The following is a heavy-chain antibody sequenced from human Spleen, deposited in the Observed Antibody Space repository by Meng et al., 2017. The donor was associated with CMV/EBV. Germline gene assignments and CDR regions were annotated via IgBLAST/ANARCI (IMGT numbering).Heavy chain of an antibody. J-gene: IGHJ6*02. CDR2: IYTSGST. D-gene: IGHD3-10*01. CDR3: AGLAGYYYYYYGMDV. V-gene: IGHV4-4*07. Sequence: SETLSLTCTVSGGSISSYYWSWIRQPAGKGLEWIGRIYTSGSTNYNPSLKSRVTISVDTSKNQFSLKLSSVTAADTAVYYCAGLAGYYYYYYGMDVWGQGTTVTVSS. CDR1: GGSISSYY.